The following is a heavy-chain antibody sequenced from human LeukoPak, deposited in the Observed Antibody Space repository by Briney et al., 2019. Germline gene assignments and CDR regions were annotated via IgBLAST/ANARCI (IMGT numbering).Heavy chain of an antibody. J-gene: IGHJ6*03. CDR3: ARWYSSSWYGHYYYMDV. Sequence: PSETLSLTCAVYGGSFSGYYWSWIRQPPGKGLEWIGEINHSGSTNYNPSLKSRVTISVDTSKNQFSLKLSSVTAADTAVYYCARWYSSSWYGHYYYMDVWGKGTTVTVSS. CDR1: GGSFSGYY. D-gene: IGHD6-13*01. CDR2: INHSGST. V-gene: IGHV4-34*01.